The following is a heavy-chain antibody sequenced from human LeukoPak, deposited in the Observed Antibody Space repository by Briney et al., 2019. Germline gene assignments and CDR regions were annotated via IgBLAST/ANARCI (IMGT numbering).Heavy chain of an antibody. Sequence: PSETLSLTCTVSGASINTINYYWDWLRQPPGKAPEWIGSFYSGGSAYYSPSLKSRVTISSDTSTNHFSLRLTSVTAADTAVYYCAKSNGYGLVDIWGQGTVVTVSS. CDR1: GASINTINYY. J-gene: IGHJ3*02. CDR3: AKSNGYGLVDI. CDR2: FYSGGSA. D-gene: IGHD3-10*01. V-gene: IGHV4-39*07.